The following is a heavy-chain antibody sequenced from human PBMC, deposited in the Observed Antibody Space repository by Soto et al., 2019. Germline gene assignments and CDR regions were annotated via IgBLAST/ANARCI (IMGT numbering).Heavy chain of an antibody. CDR2: ISSSSSYT. J-gene: IGHJ5*02. CDR1: GFTFSDYY. CDR3: ARLSKGAAADNWFDP. Sequence: PGGSLRLSCAASGFTFSDYYMSWIRQAPGKGLEWVSYISSSSSYTNYADSVKGRFTISRDNAKNSLYLQMNSLRAEDTAVYYCARLSKGAAADNWFDPWGQGTLVTVSS. V-gene: IGHV3-11*06. D-gene: IGHD6-13*01.